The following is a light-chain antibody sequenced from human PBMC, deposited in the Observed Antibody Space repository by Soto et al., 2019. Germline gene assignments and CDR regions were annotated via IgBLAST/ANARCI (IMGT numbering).Light chain of an antibody. J-gene: IGKJ2*01. Sequence: EIVLTQPPGTLSLSPGERATLSCRASQSVSSSYLAWYQQKPGQAPRLLIYGASSRATGIPDRCSGSGSGTDFTLTISRLEPEDFAVYYCQQYGGSPPYTFGQGTKLEIK. CDR1: QSVSSSY. CDR2: GAS. V-gene: IGKV3-20*01. CDR3: QQYGGSPPYT.